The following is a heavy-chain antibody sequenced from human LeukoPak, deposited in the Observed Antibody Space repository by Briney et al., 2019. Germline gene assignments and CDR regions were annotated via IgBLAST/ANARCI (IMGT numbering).Heavy chain of an antibody. CDR1: GGSFSGYY. CDR3: ARDPDY. V-gene: IGHV4-34*01. CDR2: INQSGST. J-gene: IGHJ4*02. Sequence: SETLSLTCAVYGGSFSGYYWSWIRQPPGKGLEWIGEINQSGSTNYNPSLKSRVGISVDTSKNQFSLKLSSVTAADTAVYYCARDPDYWGQGTLVTVSS.